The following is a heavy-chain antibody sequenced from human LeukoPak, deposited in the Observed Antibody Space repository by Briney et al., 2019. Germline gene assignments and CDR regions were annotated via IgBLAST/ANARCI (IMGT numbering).Heavy chain of an antibody. CDR2: IWYDGSNK. V-gene: IGHV3-33*08. CDR3: ARAAAFGSGSYSRDAFDI. CDR1: EFPFSSYQ. Sequence: PGGSLRLSCAASEFPFSSYQMNWVRQPPGKGLEWVTVIWYDGSNKYYADSVRGRFTISRDNSKNTLYLQMNSLRAEDTAVYYCARAAAFGSGSYSRDAFDIWGQGTVVTVSA. D-gene: IGHD3-10*01. J-gene: IGHJ3*02.